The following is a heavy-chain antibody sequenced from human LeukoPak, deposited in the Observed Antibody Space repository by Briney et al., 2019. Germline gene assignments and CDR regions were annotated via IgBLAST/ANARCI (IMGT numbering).Heavy chain of an antibody. J-gene: IGHJ4*02. CDR2: ISGSGGST. Sequence: GGSLRLPCAASGFTFSSYGMSWVRQAPGKGLEWVSAISGSGGSTYYADSVKGRFTISRDNSKNTLYLQMNSLRAEDTAVYYCAQDRWLQRYFDYWGQGTLVTVSS. V-gene: IGHV3-23*01. CDR3: AQDRWLQRYFDY. CDR1: GFTFSSYG. D-gene: IGHD5-24*01.